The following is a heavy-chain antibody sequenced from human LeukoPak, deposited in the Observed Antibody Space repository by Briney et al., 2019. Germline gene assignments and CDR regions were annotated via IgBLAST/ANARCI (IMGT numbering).Heavy chain of an antibody. CDR3: AREASLTTVTSQKDYYYYYMDV. V-gene: IGHV4-4*07. D-gene: IGHD4-11*01. J-gene: IGHJ6*03. CDR2: IYTSGST. Sequence: SETLSLTCTVSGGSISTYYWSWIRQPAGKGLEWIGRIYTSGSTNYNPSLKSRVTMSVDTSKNQFSLRLSSVTAADTAVYYCAREASLTTVTSQKDYYYYYMDVWGKGTTVTVSS. CDR1: GGSISTYY.